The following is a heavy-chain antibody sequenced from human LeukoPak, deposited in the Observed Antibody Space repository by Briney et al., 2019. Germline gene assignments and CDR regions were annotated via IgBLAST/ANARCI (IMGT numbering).Heavy chain of an antibody. D-gene: IGHD6-19*01. J-gene: IGHJ4*02. Sequence: GGSLRLACSASGFIFSGYAMHWVRQAPGKGLKFVSSITSDGGRTHYADSVKGRFTISRDNSMNTVHLQMSSLRAEDTALYYCVKSLARGWYQFEDWGQGTLVTVSS. V-gene: IGHV3-64D*09. CDR1: GFIFSGYA. CDR2: ITSDGGRT. CDR3: VKSLARGWYQFED.